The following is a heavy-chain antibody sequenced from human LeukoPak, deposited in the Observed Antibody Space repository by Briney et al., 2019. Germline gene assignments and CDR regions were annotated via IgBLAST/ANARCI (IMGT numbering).Heavy chain of an antibody. V-gene: IGHV6-1*01. CDR3: SRDQGSSYYYYYMDV. J-gene: IGHJ6*03. CDR1: GDSLSNNSAG. CDR2: TYYRSKWYN. Sequence: SRTHSHTFAISGDSLSNNSAGWNWIRQSPSGGLEWLGRTYYRSKWYNDYAVSVKSRITFSPHTSKNQFSLQLNSVTPEDTAVYYCSRDQGSSYYYYYMDVWGKGTTVTVS.